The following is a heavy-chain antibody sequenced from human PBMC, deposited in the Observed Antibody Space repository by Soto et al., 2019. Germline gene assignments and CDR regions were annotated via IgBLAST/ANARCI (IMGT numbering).Heavy chain of an antibody. CDR2: VSYDGSNK. D-gene: IGHD3-22*01. CDR3: AKGPYHYDSSGYSMGY. Sequence: SLRLSCAASGFTYSSYGMHWVRQAPGKGLEWVAGVSYDGSNKYYADSVKGRFTISRDNSKNTLYLQMNSLRAEDTAVYYCAKGPYHYDSSGYSMGYWGQGTLVTVSS. CDR1: GFTYSSYG. V-gene: IGHV3-30*18. J-gene: IGHJ4*02.